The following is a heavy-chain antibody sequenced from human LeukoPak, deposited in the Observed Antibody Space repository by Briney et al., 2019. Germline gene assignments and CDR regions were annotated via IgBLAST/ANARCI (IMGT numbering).Heavy chain of an antibody. CDR3: ARGADSSGYYSIFYFDY. V-gene: IGHV4-59*01. J-gene: IGHJ4*02. CDR1: GGSISSYH. CDR2: IHYSGST. D-gene: IGHD3-22*01. Sequence: SETLSLTCTVSGGSISSYHWIWIRQPPGKGLEWIGYIHYSGSTNYNPSLKSRVTISVDTSKNQFSLKLSSVTAADTAVYYCARGADSSGYYSIFYFDYWGQGTLVTVSS.